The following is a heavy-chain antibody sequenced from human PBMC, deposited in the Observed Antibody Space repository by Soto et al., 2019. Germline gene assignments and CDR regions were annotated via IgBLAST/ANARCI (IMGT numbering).Heavy chain of an antibody. Sequence: GVSLRLSCAASGFTFSSYWMSWVRQAPGKGLECVANIKEDGSEKYYVDSVKGRFTISRDNAKNSLYLQMNSLRAEDTAVYYFAKTFPTDWYLGLQRRGSLVTVSS. CDR3: AKTFPTDWYLGL. J-gene: IGHJ2*01. V-gene: IGHV3-7*01. CDR2: IKEDGSEK. D-gene: IGHD4-17*01. CDR1: GFTFSSYW.